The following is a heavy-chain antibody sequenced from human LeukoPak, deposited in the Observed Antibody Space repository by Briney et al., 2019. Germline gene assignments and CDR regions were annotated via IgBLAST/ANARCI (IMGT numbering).Heavy chain of an antibody. CDR1: GYSISSGYY. V-gene: IGHV4-38-2*02. J-gene: IGHJ4*02. CDR3: ARGLGAAASGH. D-gene: IGHD6-13*01. CDR2: IYHSGST. Sequence: SETLSLTCTVSGYSISSGYYWGWIRQPPGKGLEWIGSIYHSGSTYYNPSLKSRVTISVDTSKNQFSLKLSSVTAADPAVYHCARGLGAAASGHWGQGTLVTVSS.